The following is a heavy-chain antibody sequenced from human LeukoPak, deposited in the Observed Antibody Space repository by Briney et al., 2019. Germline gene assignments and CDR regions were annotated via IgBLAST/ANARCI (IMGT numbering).Heavy chain of an antibody. CDR1: GGSFSGYY. D-gene: IGHD1-26*01. V-gene: IGHV4-34*01. CDR2: INHSGST. CDR3: ASIVGATGD. Sequence: SETLSLTCAVYGGSFSGYYWSWIRQPPGKGLEWIGEINHSGSTNYNPSLKGRVTISVDTSKNQFSLKLSSVTAADTAVYYCASIVGATGDWGQGTLVTVSS. J-gene: IGHJ4*02.